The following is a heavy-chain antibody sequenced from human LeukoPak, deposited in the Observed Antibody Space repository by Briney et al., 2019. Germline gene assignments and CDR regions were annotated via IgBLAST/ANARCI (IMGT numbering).Heavy chain of an antibody. J-gene: IGHJ4*02. D-gene: IGHD7-27*01. Sequence: GGSLRLSCAASGFTFSNYGMHWVRQAPGKGLEWVAVIWYDGSKKYYADSVKGRFTVSRDNSENTLYLQMNTLRAEDTAVYYCARGTGEPDYWGQGTLVTVSS. CDR3: ARGTGEPDY. CDR2: IWYDGSKK. CDR1: GFTFSNYG. V-gene: IGHV3-33*01.